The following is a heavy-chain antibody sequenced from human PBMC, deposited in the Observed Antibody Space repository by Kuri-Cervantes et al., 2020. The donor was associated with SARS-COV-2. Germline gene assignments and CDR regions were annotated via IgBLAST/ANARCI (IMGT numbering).Heavy chain of an antibody. CDR2: ISYDGSNK. CDR1: GFTLSSYA. D-gene: IGHD3-22*01. J-gene: IGHJ4*02. V-gene: IGHV3-30*04. CDR3: ARDPDYYDSSGYYGGFDY. Sequence: GESLKISCAASGFTLSSYAMHWVRQAPGKGLEWVAVISYDGSNKYYADSVRGRFTISRDNSKNTLYLQMNSLRAEDTAVYYCARDPDYYDSSGYYGGFDYWGQGTLVTVSS.